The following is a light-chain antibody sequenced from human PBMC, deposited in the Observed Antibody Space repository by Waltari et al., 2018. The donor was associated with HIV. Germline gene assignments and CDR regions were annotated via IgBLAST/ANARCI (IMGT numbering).Light chain of an antibody. J-gene: IGLJ2*01. CDR3: QAWDSGTEV. Sequence: SYELTQPPSVSVSPGQTASITCSGDKLGNKYACWYQQKPGQSPVLVIYQDTKRPSGIPERFAGSTSGNTATLTIGGTQTMDEADYYWQAWDSGTEVFGGGTKLTVL. V-gene: IGLV3-1*01. CDR1: KLGNKY. CDR2: QDT.